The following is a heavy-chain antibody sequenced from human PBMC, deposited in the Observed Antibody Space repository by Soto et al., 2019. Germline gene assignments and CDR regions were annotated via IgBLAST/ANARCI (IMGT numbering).Heavy chain of an antibody. CDR3: AKAQGVGGTLGLFHY. CDR1: GFSFSGFA. V-gene: IGHV3-30*18. J-gene: IGHJ4*02. Sequence: QVQLVESGGGAVQPGRSLRVSCVTSGFSFSGFAMHWVRQAPGKGLESVAVISYDGSYSHHSDSVKGRFTISRDNSKNTLYLQMNSLRTEDTAGYYCAKAQGVGGTLGLFHYWGQGVLVTVSS. CDR2: ISYDGSYS. D-gene: IGHD1-26*01.